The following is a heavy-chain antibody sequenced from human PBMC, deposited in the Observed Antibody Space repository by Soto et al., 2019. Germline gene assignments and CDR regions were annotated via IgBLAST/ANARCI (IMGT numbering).Heavy chain of an antibody. CDR1: GYAFTTYG. D-gene: IGHD1-1*01. CDR2: ISAHNGNT. CDR3: ARGRYGDS. Sequence: QVHLVQSGAEVKKPGASVKVSCKGSGYAFTTYGITWVRQAPGQGLEWMGWISAHNGNTNYAQKLQGRVTVTRDTSTSTAYMEQRSLRSDDTAVYYCARGRYGDSWGQGALVTVSS. J-gene: IGHJ4*02. V-gene: IGHV1-18*01.